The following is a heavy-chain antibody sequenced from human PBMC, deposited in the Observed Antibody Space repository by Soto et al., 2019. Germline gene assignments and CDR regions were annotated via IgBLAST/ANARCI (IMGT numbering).Heavy chain of an antibody. CDR1: GGSISSYY. CDR3: ARDTRAAGKFDP. J-gene: IGHJ5*02. V-gene: IGHV4-59*01. D-gene: IGHD6-13*01. Sequence: QVQLQESGPGLVKPSETLSLTCTVSGGSISSYYWSWIRQPPGKGLEWIGYIYYSGSTNYNPSLKSRVTISVDTSKNQFSLKLSSVTAADTAVYYCARDTRAAGKFDPWGQGTLVTVSS. CDR2: IYYSGST.